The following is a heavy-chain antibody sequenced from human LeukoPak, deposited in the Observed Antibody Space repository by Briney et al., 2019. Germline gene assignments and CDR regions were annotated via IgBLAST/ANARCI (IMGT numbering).Heavy chain of an antibody. CDR3: ARGPQPGRSFDI. V-gene: IGHV3-21*01. CDR2: ISSSSSYI. D-gene: IGHD1-1*01. J-gene: IGHJ3*02. Sequence: PGGSLRLSCAASGFTFSSYSMNWVHQAPGKGLEWVSSISSSSSYIYYADSVKGPFTISRDNAKNSLYLQMNSLRAEDTAVYYCARGPQPGRSFDIWGQGTMVTVSS. CDR1: GFTFSSYS.